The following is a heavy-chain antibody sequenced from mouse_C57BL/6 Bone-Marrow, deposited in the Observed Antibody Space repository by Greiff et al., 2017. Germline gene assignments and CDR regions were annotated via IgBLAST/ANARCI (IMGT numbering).Heavy chain of an antibody. J-gene: IGHJ1*03. D-gene: IGHD1-1*01. Sequence: VQLQQPGAELVMPGASVKLSCKASGYTFTSYWMHWVKQRPGQGLEWIGEIDPSDSYTNYNEKFKGKSTLTVDKSSSTAYMQLSSLTSEDSAVYYWTREDYYGSSYPFYCNFDDWGTGTTLTVSS. CDR3: TREDYYGSSYPFYCNFDD. CDR1: GYTFTSYW. V-gene: IGHV1-69*01. CDR2: IDPSDSYT.